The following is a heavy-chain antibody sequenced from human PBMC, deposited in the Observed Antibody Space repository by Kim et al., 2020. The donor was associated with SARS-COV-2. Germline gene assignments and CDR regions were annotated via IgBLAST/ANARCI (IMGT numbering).Heavy chain of an antibody. CDR3: SKGTLESCTGVRCFPLDS. CDR2: ITSGGGAT. Sequence: GGSLRLSCTASGFIFSSYAMNWVRQAPGKGPEWISIITSGGGATYYSNSVKGRFTISRDNSKNTLYLQMNSLRADDTAVYYCSKGTLESCTGVRCFPLDSWGQGTLVTVSS. CDR1: GFIFSSYA. D-gene: IGHD2-8*02. V-gene: IGHV3-23*01. J-gene: IGHJ4*02.